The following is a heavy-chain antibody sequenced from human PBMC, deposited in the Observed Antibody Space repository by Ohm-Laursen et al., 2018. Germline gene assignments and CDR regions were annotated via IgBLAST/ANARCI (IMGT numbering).Heavy chain of an antibody. CDR3: ARDPVRGLTDY. CDR1: GFTFSSYA. D-gene: IGHD3-16*01. CDR2: ISGGGGGT. V-gene: IGHV3-23*01. J-gene: IGHJ4*02. Sequence: GSLRLSCTASGFTFSSYAMTWVRQAPGKGLEWVSGISGGGGGTYYADSVKGRFTISRDNAKNSLYLQMNSLRAEDTAVYHCARDPVRGLTDYWGQGTLVTVSS.